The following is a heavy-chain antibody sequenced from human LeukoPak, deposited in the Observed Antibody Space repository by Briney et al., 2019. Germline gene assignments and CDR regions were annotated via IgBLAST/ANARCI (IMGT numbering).Heavy chain of an antibody. Sequence: SSETLSLTCTVSGGSISSSSYYWGWIRQPPGKGLEWIGSIYYSGSTYYNPSLKSRVTISVDTSKNQFSLKLSSVTAADTAVYYCARHSTYSNYPRRVDYWGQGTLVTVSS. CDR2: IYYSGST. CDR1: GGSISSSSYY. J-gene: IGHJ4*02. D-gene: IGHD4-11*01. CDR3: ARHSTYSNYPRRVDY. V-gene: IGHV4-39*01.